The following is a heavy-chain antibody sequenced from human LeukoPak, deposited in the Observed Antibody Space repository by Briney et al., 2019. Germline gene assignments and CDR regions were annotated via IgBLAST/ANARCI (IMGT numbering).Heavy chain of an antibody. CDR1: GGTFSSYA. CDR3: ARGGEYFQH. Sequence: ASVKASCKASGGTFSSYAISWVRQAPGQGLEWMGGIIPIFGTANYAQKFQGRVTITTDESTSTAYMELSSLRSDDTAVYYCARGGEYFQHWGQGTLVTVSS. J-gene: IGHJ1*01. V-gene: IGHV1-69*05. CDR2: IIPIFGTA.